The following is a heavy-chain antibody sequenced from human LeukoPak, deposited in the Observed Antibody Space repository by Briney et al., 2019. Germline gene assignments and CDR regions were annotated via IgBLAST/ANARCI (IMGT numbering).Heavy chain of an antibody. D-gene: IGHD3-9*01. Sequence: ASVKVSCKASGYTFTGYYMHWVRQAPGQGLEWMGWINPNSGGTNYAQKFQGRVTKTRDTSISTAYMELSRLRSDDTAVYYCARLGDILTGYYHTGLFDIWGQGTMVTVSS. CDR2: INPNSGGT. CDR1: GYTFTGYY. CDR3: ARLGDILTGYYHTGLFDI. J-gene: IGHJ3*02. V-gene: IGHV1-2*02.